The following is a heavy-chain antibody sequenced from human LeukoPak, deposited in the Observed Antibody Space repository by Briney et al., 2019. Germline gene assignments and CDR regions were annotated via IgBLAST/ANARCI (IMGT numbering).Heavy chain of an antibody. D-gene: IGHD3-16*01. CDR2: IIPIMGIT. CDR1: GGTFSNYV. CDR3: AYYRGSRPPRWFDP. Sequence: SVKVSCKASGGTFSNYVISWVRQAPGHGLEWMGRIIPIMGITNYAQKFQGRVTITADKSTSTAYMELSSLRSEDTAVYYCAYYRGSRPPRWFDPWGQGTLVTVSS. J-gene: IGHJ5*02. V-gene: IGHV1-69*04.